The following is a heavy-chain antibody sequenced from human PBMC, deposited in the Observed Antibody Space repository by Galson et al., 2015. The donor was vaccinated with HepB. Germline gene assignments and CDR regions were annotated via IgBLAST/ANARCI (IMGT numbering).Heavy chain of an antibody. CDR3: ARDFSGYDFWSGYLPNWFDP. Sequence: SLRLSCAASGFTFSSYAMSWVRQAPGKGLEWVSAISGSGGSTYYADSVKGRFTISRDNAKNSLYLQMNSLRAEDTAVYYCARDFSGYDFWSGYLPNWFDPWGQGTLVTVSS. D-gene: IGHD3-3*01. CDR2: ISGSGGST. J-gene: IGHJ5*02. V-gene: IGHV3-23*01. CDR1: GFTFSSYA.